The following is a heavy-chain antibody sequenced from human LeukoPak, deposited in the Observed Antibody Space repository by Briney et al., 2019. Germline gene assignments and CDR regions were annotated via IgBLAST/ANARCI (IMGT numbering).Heavy chain of an antibody. V-gene: IGHV3-49*04. D-gene: IGHD3-22*01. Sequence: GGSLRLSCTASGFTFGDYAMSWVRQAPGKGLEWVGFIRSKAYGGTPEYAASVKGRFTISRDDSKSIAYLQMDSLKTEDTAVYYCTREPPYYDSSGYYFGYYYGMDVWGKGTTVTVSS. CDR2: IRSKAYGGTP. J-gene: IGHJ6*04. CDR1: GFTFGDYA. CDR3: TREPPYYDSSGYYFGYYYGMDV.